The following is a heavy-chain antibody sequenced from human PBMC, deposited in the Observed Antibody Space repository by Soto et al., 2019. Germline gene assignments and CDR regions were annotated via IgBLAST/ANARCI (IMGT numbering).Heavy chain of an antibody. Sequence: VQLVESGGGVVQPGRSLRLSCAASGFTFSSYAMHWVRQAPGKGLARVAVISYDGSNKYYADSVKGRFTISRDISKNTLYLQMNRLRPEDTAVYYCARAGGLLLDYWGQGTLVTVSS. V-gene: IGHV3-30-3*01. D-gene: IGHD2-15*01. CDR1: GFTFSSYA. CDR2: ISYDGSNK. J-gene: IGHJ4*02. CDR3: ARAGGLLLDY.